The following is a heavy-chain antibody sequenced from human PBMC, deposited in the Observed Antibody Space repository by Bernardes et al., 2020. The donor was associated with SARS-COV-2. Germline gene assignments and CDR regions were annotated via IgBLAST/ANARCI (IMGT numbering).Heavy chain of an antibody. Sequence: SETLSLTCAVYGGSFSGYYGTWIRQPPGKGVEWIGEINHSGTTNYNPSLKSRVTISIDTSKKQFSLKMRSVTAADTAVYYCAKGNYWGYYGLDVWGQGTTVTVSS. V-gene: IGHV4-34*01. CDR2: INHSGTT. CDR3: AKGNYWGYYGLDV. CDR1: GGSFSGYY. J-gene: IGHJ6*02. D-gene: IGHD7-27*01.